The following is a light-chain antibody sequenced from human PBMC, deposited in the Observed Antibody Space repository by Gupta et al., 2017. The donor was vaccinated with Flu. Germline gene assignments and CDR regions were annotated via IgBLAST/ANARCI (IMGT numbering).Light chain of an antibody. CDR3: AAWDDSLGGLYV. Sequence: QSVLTQPPSVSGTPGQRVTIPCSGSTSNIGRNTVNWYQQLPGTAPKLLIYNDDHRSSGVPDRFSGSKSGTSASLAVSGLRSGDEGEYYCAAWDDSLGGLYVFGTGTKLSVL. J-gene: IGLJ1*01. V-gene: IGLV1-44*01. CDR2: NDD. CDR1: TSNIGRNT.